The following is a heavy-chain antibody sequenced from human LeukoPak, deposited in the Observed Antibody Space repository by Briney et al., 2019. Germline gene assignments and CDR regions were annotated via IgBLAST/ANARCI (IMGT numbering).Heavy chain of an antibody. CDR1: GFTFSSYG. J-gene: IGHJ4*02. CDR3: AKTDYDSSGYYFDY. CDR2: IRYDGSNK. V-gene: IGHV3-30*02. Sequence: GGSLRLSCAASGFTFSSYGMHWVRQAPGKGLEWVAFIRYDGSNKYYADSVKGRFTISRDNSKNTLYLQMNSLRAEGTAVYYCAKTDYDSSGYYFDYWGQGTLVTVSS. D-gene: IGHD3-22*01.